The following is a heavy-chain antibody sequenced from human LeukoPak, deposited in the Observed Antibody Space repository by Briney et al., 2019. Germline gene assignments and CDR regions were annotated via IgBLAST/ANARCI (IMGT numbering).Heavy chain of an antibody. CDR1: GFTFSSYA. D-gene: IGHD3-22*01. CDR2: ISGSGGST. Sequence: GGSLRLSCAASGFTFSSYAMSWVRQDPGKGLEWVSAISGSGGSTYYADSVKGRFTISRDNSKNTLYLQMNSLRAEDTAVYYCAKDYYDSSGYYTGDWGQGTLVTVSS. CDR3: AKDYYDSSGYYTGD. V-gene: IGHV3-23*01. J-gene: IGHJ4*02.